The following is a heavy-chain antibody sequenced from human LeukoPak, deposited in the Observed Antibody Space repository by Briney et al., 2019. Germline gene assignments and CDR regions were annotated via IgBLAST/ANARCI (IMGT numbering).Heavy chain of an antibody. J-gene: IGHJ4*02. CDR1: GGSISGYY. D-gene: IGHD4-17*01. CDR3: ARVAIDYGDYIFDY. Sequence: PSETLSLTCTVSGGSISGYYWSWIRQSPGKRLEWIAYISFTGNTNYNPSLKSRVTISLDTSKTHFSLTLSSLTAADTAVYYCARVAIDYGDYIFDYWGQGTLVTVSS. CDR2: ISFTGNT. V-gene: IGHV4-59*08.